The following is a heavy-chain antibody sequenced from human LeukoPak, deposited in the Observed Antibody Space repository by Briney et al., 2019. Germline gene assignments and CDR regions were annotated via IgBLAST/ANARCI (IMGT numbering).Heavy chain of an antibody. D-gene: IGHD3-22*01. J-gene: IGHJ3*02. V-gene: IGHV1-46*01. CDR3: ARDAYYYDSSGYYGDAFDI. CDR2: INPSGGSP. CDR1: GYTFTSYY. Sequence: ASVKVSCKASGYTFTSYYMHWVRQAPGQGLEWMGIINPSGGSPTYAQKFQGRVTITADKSTSTAYMELSSLRSEDTAVYYCARDAYYYDSSGYYGDAFDIWGQGTMVTVSS.